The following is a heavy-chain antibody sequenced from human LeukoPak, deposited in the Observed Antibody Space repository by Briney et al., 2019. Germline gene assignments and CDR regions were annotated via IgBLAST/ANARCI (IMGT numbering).Heavy chain of an antibody. D-gene: IGHD3-9*01. CDR1: GGSFSGYY. J-gene: IGHJ5*02. V-gene: IGHV4-34*01. Sequence: SETLSLTCAVYGGSFSGYYWSWIRQPPGKGLEWIGEINHSGSTNYNPSLKSRVTISVDTSKNQFSLKLSSVTAADTTVYYCARAGPPYYDILTGYYKTRWFDPWGQGTLVTVSS. CDR3: ARAGPPYYDILTGYYKTRWFDP. CDR2: INHSGST.